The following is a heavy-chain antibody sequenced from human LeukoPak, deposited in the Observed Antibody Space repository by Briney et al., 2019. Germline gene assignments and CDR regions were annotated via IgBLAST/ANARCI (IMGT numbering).Heavy chain of an antibody. D-gene: IGHD3-10*01. Sequence: SGPTLVNPTQPLTLTCTFSGFSLSTSGPGVGWIRQPPGKALEWLALIYGDDDKRYSPSLKSRLTITKDTSKNQVVLTMTNVDPVDTATYYCAHRRGSGSYFDYWGQGTLVTVSS. CDR1: GFSLSTSGPG. V-gene: IGHV2-5*02. J-gene: IGHJ4*02. CDR3: AHRRGSGSYFDY. CDR2: IYGDDDK.